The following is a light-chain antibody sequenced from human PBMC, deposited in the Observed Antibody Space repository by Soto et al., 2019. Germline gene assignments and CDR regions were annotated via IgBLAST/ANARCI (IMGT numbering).Light chain of an antibody. Sequence: QSALTQPASVSGSPGQSITISCTGTSSDVGGYNYVSWYQQHPGKAPKLMIYDVSNRPSVVCNRFAGSKSGNTASLNISGLQAEDEADYYCSSYTSSSTLRVFGGGTKLTVL. CDR2: DVS. J-gene: IGLJ2*01. CDR3: SSYTSSSTLRV. CDR1: SSDVGGYNY. V-gene: IGLV2-14*01.